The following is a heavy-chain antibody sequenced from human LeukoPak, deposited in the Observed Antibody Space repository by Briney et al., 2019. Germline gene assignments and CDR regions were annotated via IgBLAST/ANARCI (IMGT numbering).Heavy chain of an antibody. Sequence: GASVTVSCKASGYTFTGYYMQWVRQAPGQGVEGMGWSNPNSGATDYARKFQGRVTMTRDTSISTAYMELSRLTSDDTAVYYCARDSVERRPGFDIWGPGTMVTVSS. V-gene: IGHV1-2*02. CDR2: SNPNSGAT. D-gene: IGHD1-1*01. CDR3: ARDSVERRPGFDI. J-gene: IGHJ3*02. CDR1: GYTFTGYY.